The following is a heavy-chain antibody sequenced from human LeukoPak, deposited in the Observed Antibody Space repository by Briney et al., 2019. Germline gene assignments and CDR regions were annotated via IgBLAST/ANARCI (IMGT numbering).Heavy chain of an antibody. D-gene: IGHD4-17*01. CDR3: ARSYGDYVWIHNDY. J-gene: IGHJ4*02. CDR2: ISYDAESN. Sequence: GGSLRLSCVTSGFTFSSYGMHWVRQVPGKGLEWVAVISYDAESNYHVDSVKGRFTISRDNSKKTLYLQMNSLRTEDTAVYYCARSYGDYVWIHNDYWGQGTLVTVSS. CDR1: GFTFSSYG. V-gene: IGHV3-30*03.